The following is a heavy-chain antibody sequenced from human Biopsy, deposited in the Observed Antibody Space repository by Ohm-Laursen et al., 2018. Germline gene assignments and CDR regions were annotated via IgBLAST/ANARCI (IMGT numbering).Heavy chain of an antibody. CDR2: IFYDGSNT. D-gene: IGHD5-18*01. Sequence: SLSLSCAASGFTFTNYSMQWVRQAPGKGLEWVAFIFYDGSNTYYADSVKGRFTISRDNSRDTLYLQMSSLRAEDTAVYYCAKDRYNYTPIGGFSMDVWGQGTTVTVSS. J-gene: IGHJ6*02. CDR1: GFTFTNYS. CDR3: AKDRYNYTPIGGFSMDV. V-gene: IGHV3-30*18.